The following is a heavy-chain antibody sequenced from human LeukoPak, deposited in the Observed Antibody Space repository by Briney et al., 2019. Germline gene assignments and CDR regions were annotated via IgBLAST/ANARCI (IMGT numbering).Heavy chain of an antibody. CDR1: GYTLTELS. Sequence: ASVKVSCKVSGYTLTELSMHWVRQAPGKGLEWMGGFDPEDGETIYAQKFQGRVTMTEDTSTDTAYMELSSLRSEDTAVYYCARAEMATIPPWGYYYYMDVWGKGTTVTISS. D-gene: IGHD5-24*01. J-gene: IGHJ6*03. V-gene: IGHV1-24*01. CDR2: FDPEDGET. CDR3: ARAEMATIPPWGYYYYMDV.